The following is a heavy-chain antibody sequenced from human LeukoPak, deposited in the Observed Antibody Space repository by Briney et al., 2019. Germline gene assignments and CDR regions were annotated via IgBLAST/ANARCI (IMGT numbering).Heavy chain of an antibody. J-gene: IGHJ4*02. Sequence: QAGGSLRLSCAASGFTFSSYEMNWVRQAPGKGLEWVSYISSSGSTIYYADSVKGRFTISRDNAKNSLYLQMNSLRAEGTAVYYCARLEVTVVATIDYWGQGTLVTVSS. CDR1: GFTFSSYE. V-gene: IGHV3-48*03. CDR3: ARLEVTVVATIDY. CDR2: ISSSGSTI. D-gene: IGHD5-12*01.